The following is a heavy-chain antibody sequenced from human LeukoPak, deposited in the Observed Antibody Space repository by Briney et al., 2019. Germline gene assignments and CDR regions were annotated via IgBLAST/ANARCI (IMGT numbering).Heavy chain of an antibody. D-gene: IGHD3-22*01. Sequence: GGSLRLSCAASGFTFGSYWMSWVRQAPGKGLEWVAVAYDDGSNQYYADSVKGRFTISKDISKNTLYVQMNSLRAEDTAVYYCATGSGYYYDHWGQGTLVTVSS. J-gene: IGHJ4*02. CDR1: GFTFGSYW. CDR3: ATGSGYYYDH. CDR2: AYDDGSNQ. V-gene: IGHV3-33*08.